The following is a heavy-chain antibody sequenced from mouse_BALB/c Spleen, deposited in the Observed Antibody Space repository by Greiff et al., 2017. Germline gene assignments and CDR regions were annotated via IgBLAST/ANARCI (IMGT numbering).Heavy chain of an antibody. Sequence: QVQLQQPGAELVKPGASVKLSCKASGYTFTSYWMHWVKQRPGQGLEWIGEIDPSDSYTNYNQKFKGKATLTVDKSSSTAYMQLSSLTSEDSAVYYCARRGELGDYWGQGTTRTVSS. CDR3: ARRGELGDY. J-gene: IGHJ2*01. V-gene: IGHV1-69*02. CDR2: IDPSDSYT. D-gene: IGHD3-3*01. CDR1: GYTFTSYW.